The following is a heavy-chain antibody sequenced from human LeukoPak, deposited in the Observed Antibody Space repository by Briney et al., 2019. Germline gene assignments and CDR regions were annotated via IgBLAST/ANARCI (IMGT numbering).Heavy chain of an antibody. D-gene: IGHD7-27*01. J-gene: IGHJ4*02. CDR3: ARGAGDDLDY. CDR2: IYTTGST. CDR1: GGSISSYY. V-gene: IGHV4-4*07. Sequence: SETLSLTCTVSGGSISSYYWSWIRQPAGKGLEWIGRIYTTGSTDYNPSLKSRVTMSSDTSKNQLSLKLTSVTAADTAVYYCARGAGDDLDYWGQGTLVSVSS.